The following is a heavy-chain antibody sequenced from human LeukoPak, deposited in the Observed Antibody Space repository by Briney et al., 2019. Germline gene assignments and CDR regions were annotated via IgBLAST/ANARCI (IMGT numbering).Heavy chain of an antibody. D-gene: IGHD5-12*01. J-gene: IGHJ4*02. CDR3: ARESLSATPIFDF. V-gene: IGHV1-69*04. CDR2: IIPILEGI. CDR1: GYTFSKYV. Sequence: GASVKVSCKASGYTFSKYVISWVRQAPGQGLEWMGRIIPILEGIDYAQKFQGRVSITADKSTSTAYREVSSLKSEDTAVYYCARESLSATPIFDFWGRGTLVTVSS.